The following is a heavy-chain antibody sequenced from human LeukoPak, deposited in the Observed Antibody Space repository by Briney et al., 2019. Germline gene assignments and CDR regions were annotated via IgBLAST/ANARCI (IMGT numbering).Heavy chain of an antibody. V-gene: IGHV4-59*13. CDR2: IYYSGST. CDR1: GGSISNYF. J-gene: IGHJ6*04. CDR3: AGSSWSTYYYYYGMDV. Sequence: SETLSLTCTVSGGSISNYFWSWIRQPPGKGLEWIGYIYYSGSTNYNPSLKSRVTISVDTSKNQLSLKLSSVTAADTAVYYCAGSSWSTYYYYYGMDVWGKGTTVTVSS. D-gene: IGHD6-13*01.